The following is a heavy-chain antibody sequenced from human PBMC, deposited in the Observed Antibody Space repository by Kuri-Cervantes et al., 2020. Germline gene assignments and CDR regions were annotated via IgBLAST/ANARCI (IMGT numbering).Heavy chain of an antibody. CDR3: AREDTRRTLDS. Sequence: GESLKISCVGSGFTFSNYAIHWVRQAPGKGLEWVAVISYDGSKKYFADSVKGRFTIYRDNLENTLNLQMNSLRAEDTAVYYCAREDTRRTLDSWGQGTLVTVS. J-gene: IGHJ4*02. V-gene: IGHV3-30-3*01. CDR1: GFTFSNYA. D-gene: IGHD5-18*01. CDR2: ISYDGSKK.